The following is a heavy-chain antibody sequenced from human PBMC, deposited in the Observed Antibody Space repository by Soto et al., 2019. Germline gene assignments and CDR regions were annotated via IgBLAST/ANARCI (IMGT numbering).Heavy chain of an antibody. Sequence: SVKVSCKASGGTFSSYAISWVRQAPGQGLEWMGGITPIFGTANYAQKFQGRVTITADESTSTAYMELSSLRSEDTAVYYCAHSARKYYYDSSGYAFDIWGQGTMVTVSS. J-gene: IGHJ3*02. CDR3: AHSARKYYYDSSGYAFDI. CDR1: GGTFSSYA. D-gene: IGHD3-22*01. CDR2: ITPIFGTA. V-gene: IGHV1-69*13.